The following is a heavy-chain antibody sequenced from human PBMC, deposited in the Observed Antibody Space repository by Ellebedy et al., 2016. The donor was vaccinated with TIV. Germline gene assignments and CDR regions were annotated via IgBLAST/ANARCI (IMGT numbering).Heavy chain of an antibody. CDR2: INNDGTAT. D-gene: IGHD2-21*01. CDR3: ARDPGLSGGGYFYFDS. CDR1: GFSFSWHW. V-gene: IGHV3-74*01. Sequence: GGSLRLSXAASGFSFSWHWMHWVRQAPGKGLVWVSRINNDGTATTYADSVKGRFTVSRDNAKNTLHLHMNSLRADDTAVYYCARDPGLSGGGYFYFDSWGQGTLVTVSS. J-gene: IGHJ4*02.